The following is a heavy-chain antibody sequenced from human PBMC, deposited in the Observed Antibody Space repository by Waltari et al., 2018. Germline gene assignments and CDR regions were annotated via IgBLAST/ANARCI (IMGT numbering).Heavy chain of an antibody. D-gene: IGHD6-13*01. CDR3: ARKSGWYSRGNQRPSGGFFDS. V-gene: IGHV4-34*02. CDR2: INPGGRT. Sequence: QVQLQQWGAGLLKPPETLPLTCAVNGGSFSAYYWNWLRQSPGKGLEWLGEINPGGRTSYNPYLKSRVFISVDVSKNQFSLRMNSVTAADTAVYYCARKSGWYSRGNQRPSGGFFDSWGQGGLVTVSS. J-gene: IGHJ4*02. CDR1: GGSFSAYY.